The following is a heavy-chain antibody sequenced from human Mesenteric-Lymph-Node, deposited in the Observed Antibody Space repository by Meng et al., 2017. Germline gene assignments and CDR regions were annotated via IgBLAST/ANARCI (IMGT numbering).Heavy chain of an antibody. D-gene: IGHD6-19*01. V-gene: IGHV1-3*01. J-gene: IGHJ5*02. CDR3: ARCIAVAGNWFDP. Sequence: QVHLVQSGAEVKKPGASVTVSCKASGYTFTTYAIHWVRQAPGQRLEWMGWINAGNGNTRYSQKFQGRVSITRDTSASTAYMELSSLRSEDTAVYYCARCIAVAGNWFDPWGQGTLDTVSS. CDR1: GYTFTTYA. CDR2: INAGNGNT.